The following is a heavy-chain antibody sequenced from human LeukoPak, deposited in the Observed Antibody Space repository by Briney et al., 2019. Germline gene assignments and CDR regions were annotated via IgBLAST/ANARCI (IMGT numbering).Heavy chain of an antibody. CDR2: ISSSSTYI. J-gene: IGHJ4*02. V-gene: IGHV3-21*01. CDR1: GFTFSHHT. CDR3: ARDSSSGWPFDS. D-gene: IGHD6-25*01. Sequence: PGGSLRLSCVASGFTFSHHTMAWVRQAPGKGLEWVSSISSSSTYIYQPDSLRGRVTISRDNARNSLYLQMDSLRAEDTAVYFCARDSSSGWPFDSWGQGTLVTVPS.